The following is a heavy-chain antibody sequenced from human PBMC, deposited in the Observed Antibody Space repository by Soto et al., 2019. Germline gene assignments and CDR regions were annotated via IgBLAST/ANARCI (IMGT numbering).Heavy chain of an antibody. CDR3: ARVGLYDSSGYYYWSQFAY. D-gene: IGHD3-22*01. CDR1: GFTFSSYG. Sequence: GGSLRLSCAASGFTFSSYGMHWVRQAPGKGLEWVAVIWYDGSNKYYADSVKGRFTISRDNSKNTLYLQMNSLRAEDTAVYYCARVGLYDSSGYYYWSQFAYWGQGTLVTVSS. V-gene: IGHV3-33*01. J-gene: IGHJ4*02. CDR2: IWYDGSNK.